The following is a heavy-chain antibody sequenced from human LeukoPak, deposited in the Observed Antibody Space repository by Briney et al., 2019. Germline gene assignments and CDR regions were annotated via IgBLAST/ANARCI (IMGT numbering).Heavy chain of an antibody. J-gene: IGHJ4*02. CDR3: GRSAGFVHFDH. V-gene: IGHV4-39*07. Sequence: SETLSLTCTVSGGSISSSSYYWGWIRQPPGKGLEWIGTIYYGGSTYYNPSPKSRVTISVDTSKNQFSLKLSSVTAADTAVYYCGRSAGFVHFDHWGQGTLVTVTS. CDR1: GGSISSSSYY. CDR2: IYYGGST. D-gene: IGHD3-16*01.